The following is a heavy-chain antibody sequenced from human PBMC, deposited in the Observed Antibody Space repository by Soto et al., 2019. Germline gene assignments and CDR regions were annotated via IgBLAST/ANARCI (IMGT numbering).Heavy chain of an antibody. V-gene: IGHV4-34*01. CDR1: GGSFSGYY. J-gene: IGHJ5*02. CDR3: ARGPYSSGGSCYSGWFDL. D-gene: IGHD2-15*01. Sequence: PSETLSLTCAVYGGSFSGYYWSWIRQPPGKGLEWIGEINHSGSTNYNPSLKSRVTISVDTSKNQFSLKLSSVTAADTAVYYCARGPYSSGGSCYSGWFDLLDQGTLVTVS. CDR2: INHSGST.